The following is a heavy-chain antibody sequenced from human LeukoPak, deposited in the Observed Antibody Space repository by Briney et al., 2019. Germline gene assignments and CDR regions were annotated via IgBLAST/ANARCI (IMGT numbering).Heavy chain of an antibody. J-gene: IGHJ4*02. CDR1: GGSLSGYY. V-gene: IGHV4-34*01. CDR3: ARAPIVVVPAAIAGFDY. CDR2: INHSGST. Sequence: PSETLSLTCAVYGGSLSGYYWSWIRQPPGKGLEWIGAINHSGSTNYNPSLKSRVTISVDTSKNQFSLKLSSVTAADTAVYYCARAPIVVVPAAIAGFDYWGEGTLVTVSS. D-gene: IGHD2-2*02.